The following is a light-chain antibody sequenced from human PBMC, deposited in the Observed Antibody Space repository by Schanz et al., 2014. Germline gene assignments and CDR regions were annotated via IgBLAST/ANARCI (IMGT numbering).Light chain of an antibody. CDR1: SSDVGGYKY. V-gene: IGLV2-8*01. Sequence: QSALTQPASVSGSPGQSITISCTGTSSDVGGYKYVSWYQQHPGKAPKVIIYEVSERPSGVPDRFSGSKSGNTASLTISGLQAEDEADYYCSSYAGSDNLIFGGGTKLTVL. CDR2: EVS. J-gene: IGLJ2*01. CDR3: SSYAGSDNLI.